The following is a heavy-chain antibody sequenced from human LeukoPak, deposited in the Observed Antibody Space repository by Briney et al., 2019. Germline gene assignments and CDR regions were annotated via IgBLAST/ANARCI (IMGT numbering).Heavy chain of an antibody. CDR1: GFTVSNAW. CDR2: IKSKTDGGTT. Sequence: GGSLRLFCTACGFTVSNAWMIWVRQAPGKGLEWVGRIKSKTDGGTTDFAAPVKGRFTISIDDSKNTRYLQMNNLKTEDTAVYYCTTGDESSAYRYLDYWGQGTLVTVSS. CDR3: TTGDESSAYRYLDY. D-gene: IGHD3-22*01. V-gene: IGHV3-15*01. J-gene: IGHJ4*02.